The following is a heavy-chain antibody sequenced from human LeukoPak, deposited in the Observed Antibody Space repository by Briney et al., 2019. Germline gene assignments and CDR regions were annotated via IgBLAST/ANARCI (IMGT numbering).Heavy chain of an antibody. CDR2: IHKNGNT. CDR1: GGSIGTYY. J-gene: IGHJ3*01. Sequence: SETLSLTCGVSGGSIGTYYWSWIRQPPGKGLEWIAFIHKNGNTNYNPSLRGRVAMSLDTSNNRLSLNLNSVTAADTATYFCARHGQRLALDVWGRGTMVIVSS. V-gene: IGHV4-59*08. D-gene: IGHD3-16*01. CDR3: ARHGQRLALDV.